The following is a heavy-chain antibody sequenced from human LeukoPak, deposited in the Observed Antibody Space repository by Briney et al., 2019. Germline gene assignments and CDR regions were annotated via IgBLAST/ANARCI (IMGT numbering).Heavy chain of an antibody. CDR1: GFTFSRDW. CDR3: ARGGRTGDY. D-gene: IGHD1-14*01. Sequence: GGSLRLSCVDSGFTFSRDWVTWVRQTLGKRLEWVANMKEDGSERYYADSVKGRFTTSRDNAKNSLYLQMNSLRAEDTAMYYCARGGRTGDYWGQGTLVTVSS. J-gene: IGHJ4*02. CDR2: MKEDGSER. V-gene: IGHV3-7*04.